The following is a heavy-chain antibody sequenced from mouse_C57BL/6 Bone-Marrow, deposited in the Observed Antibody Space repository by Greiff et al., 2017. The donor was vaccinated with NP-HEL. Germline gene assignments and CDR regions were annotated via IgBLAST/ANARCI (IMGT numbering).Heavy chain of an antibody. J-gene: IGHJ2*01. Sequence: VQLQQPGAELVKPGASVKLSCKASGYTFTNYWMHWVKQRPGRGLEWIGRIDPNSGGTKYNEKFKGKATLTVDKPSSTAYMQLSSLTAEDSAVYYGASYYYGSGYFDYWGQGTTLTVSS. CDR1: GYTFTNYW. CDR3: ASYYYGSGYFDY. D-gene: IGHD1-1*01. CDR2: IDPNSGGT. V-gene: IGHV1-72*01.